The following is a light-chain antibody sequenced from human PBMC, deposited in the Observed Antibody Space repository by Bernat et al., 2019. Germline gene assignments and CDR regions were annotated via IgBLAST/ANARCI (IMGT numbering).Light chain of an antibody. CDR1: SSDVGTYNH. CDR3: TSHGGSNSFWM. Sequence: QSALTQPPSASGSLGQSVTISCTGTSSDVGTYNHVSWYQQHPGKAPKVLIYEVNKRPSGVPDRFSGSKSGNTASLTVSGLQAEDEADYHCTSHGGSNSFWMFGGGTKLTVL. CDR2: EVN. V-gene: IGLV2-8*01. J-gene: IGLJ3*02.